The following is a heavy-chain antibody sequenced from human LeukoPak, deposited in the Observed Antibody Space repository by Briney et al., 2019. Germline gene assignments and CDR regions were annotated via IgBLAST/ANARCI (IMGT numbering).Heavy chain of an antibody. D-gene: IGHD3-9*01. CDR2: ISYDGSNK. J-gene: IGHJ6*02. Sequence: GGSLRLSCAASGFTFSSYGMHWVRQAPGKGLEWVAVISYDGSNKYYADSVKGRFTISRDNSKNTLYLQMNSLRAEDTAVYYCAKDGGILTGYYYYYYGMDVWGQGTTVTVSS. V-gene: IGHV3-30*18. CDR1: GFTFSSYG. CDR3: AKDGGILTGYYYYYYGMDV.